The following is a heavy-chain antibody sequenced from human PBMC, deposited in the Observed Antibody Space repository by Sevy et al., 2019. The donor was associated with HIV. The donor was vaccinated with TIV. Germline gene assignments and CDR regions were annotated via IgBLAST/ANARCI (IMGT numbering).Heavy chain of an antibody. Sequence: ASVKVSCKASGYTFTSYGISWVRPAPGQGLEWMGWISAYNGNTNYAQKLQGRVTMTTDTSTSTAYMELKSLRSDDTAVYYCARGGYDFWSGYNWFDPWGQGTLVTVSS. CDR3: ARGGYDFWSGYNWFDP. CDR2: ISAYNGNT. V-gene: IGHV1-18*01. J-gene: IGHJ5*02. CDR1: GYTFTSYG. D-gene: IGHD3-3*01.